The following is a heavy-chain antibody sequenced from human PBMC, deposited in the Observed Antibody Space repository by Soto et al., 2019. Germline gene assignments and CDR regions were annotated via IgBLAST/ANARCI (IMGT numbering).Heavy chain of an antibody. CDR3: AHSPWTGTKAYFDY. Sequence: QITLEESGPTRVKPTQTLALTCTFSGFSLSTSGVGVGWVRQPPGKALEWLAVIYWDDDKRYSPSLQSRLTITKDTSKTQVVLIMINMDPVDTATYSCAHSPWTGTKAYFDYWGQGTLVTVSS. J-gene: IGHJ4*02. CDR1: GFSLSTSGVG. V-gene: IGHV2-5*02. CDR2: IYWDDDK. D-gene: IGHD1-1*01.